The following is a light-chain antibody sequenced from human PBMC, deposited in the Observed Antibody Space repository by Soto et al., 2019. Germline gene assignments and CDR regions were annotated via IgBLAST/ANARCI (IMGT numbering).Light chain of an antibody. J-gene: IGKJ2*02. Sequence: DIPMTQSPSSLSASVGDRVTITCQASQDISNYLNWYQQKPGKAPKLLIYDASNLETGVPSRFSGSGSGTDFTFTISSLQPEDIATYYCQQYDNLWGTFGQGTKLEIK. CDR2: DAS. CDR3: QQYDNLWGT. V-gene: IGKV1-33*01. CDR1: QDISNY.